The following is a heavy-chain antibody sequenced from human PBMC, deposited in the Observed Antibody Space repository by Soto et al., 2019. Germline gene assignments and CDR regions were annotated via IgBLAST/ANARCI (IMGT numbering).Heavy chain of an antibody. V-gene: IGHV3-11*01. J-gene: IGHJ5*02. CDR1: GFTFSGYD. CDR3: ARNGGTFDP. CDR2: ISTSGNIK. D-gene: IGHD3-16*01. Sequence: QVQLVESGGGLVKPGGSLRLSCAASGFTFSGYDMTWIRQAAGKGLEWVSYISTSGNIKYYAESVEGRFTISRDNAKNSLYLQMNSLRADDTAVYFCARNGGTFDPWGQGTLVTVSS.